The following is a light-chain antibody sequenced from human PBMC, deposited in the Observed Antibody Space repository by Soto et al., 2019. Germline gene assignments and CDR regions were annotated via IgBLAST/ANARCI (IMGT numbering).Light chain of an antibody. CDR1: SSDVGAYNY. V-gene: IGLV2-14*03. J-gene: IGLJ1*01. CDR3: CSYTTSSTYV. CDR2: DVN. Sequence: QPALTRPASVSGSPGQSIAISCTGTSSDVGAYNYVSWYQQHPGKAPKLMIYDVNNRPSGVSNRFSGSKSGNTASLTISGLQAEDEADYYCCSYTTSSTYVFGTGTKVTV.